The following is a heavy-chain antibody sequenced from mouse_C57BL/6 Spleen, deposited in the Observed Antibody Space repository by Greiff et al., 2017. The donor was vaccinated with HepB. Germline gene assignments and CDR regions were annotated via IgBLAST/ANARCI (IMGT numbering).Heavy chain of an antibody. D-gene: IGHD2-4*01. CDR3: ARHNDYENYYAMDY. J-gene: IGHJ4*01. CDR1: GFSLTSYG. V-gene: IGHV2-6-1*01. Sequence: VKLVESGPGLVAPSQSLSITCTVSGFSLTSYGVHWVRQPPGKGLEWLVVIWSDGSTTYNSALKSRLSISKDNSNSQVFLKMNSLQTDDTAMYYCARHNDYENYYAMDYWGQGTSVTVSS. CDR2: IWSDGST.